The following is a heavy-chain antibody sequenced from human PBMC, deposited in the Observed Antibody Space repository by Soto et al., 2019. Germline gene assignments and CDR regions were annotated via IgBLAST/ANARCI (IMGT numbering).Heavy chain of an antibody. CDR1: GGSISSSSYY. V-gene: IGHV4-39*01. CDR3: ARLVAVAGTTKVFYFDY. J-gene: IGHJ4*02. D-gene: IGHD6-19*01. Sequence: SETLSLTCTVSGGSISSSSYYWGWIRQPPGKGLEWIGSIYYSGSTYYNPSLKSRVTISVDTSKNQFSLKLSSVTAADTAVYYCARLVAVAGTTKVFYFDYWGQGTLVTVS. CDR2: IYYSGST.